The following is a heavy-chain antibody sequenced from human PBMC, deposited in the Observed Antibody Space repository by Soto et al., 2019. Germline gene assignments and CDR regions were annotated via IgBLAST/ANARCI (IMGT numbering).Heavy chain of an antibody. Sequence: GGSLRLSCAASGFTFSSYSMNWVRQAPGKGLEWVSYISSSSSTIYYADSVKGRFTISRDNAKNSLYLQMNSLRDEDTAVYYCARSEGVAARLYYYYGMDVWGQGTTVTVSS. CDR1: GFTFSSYS. J-gene: IGHJ6*02. V-gene: IGHV3-48*02. CDR2: ISSSSSTI. D-gene: IGHD6-6*01. CDR3: ARSEGVAARLYYYYGMDV.